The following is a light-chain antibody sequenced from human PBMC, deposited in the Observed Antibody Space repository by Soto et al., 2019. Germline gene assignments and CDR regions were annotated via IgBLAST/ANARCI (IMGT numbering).Light chain of an antibody. Sequence: DIQMTQSPSSLSASVGDRVTITCRASQIISSLLNWYQQEPGKAPKLLIYGASSLQRGVPSRFSGGGSGTDFTITIGSLQPEDWATYYCQQSYSTPYTFGQWTELEIK. CDR2: GAS. V-gene: IGKV1-39*01. CDR3: QQSYSTPYT. CDR1: QIISSL. J-gene: IGKJ2*01.